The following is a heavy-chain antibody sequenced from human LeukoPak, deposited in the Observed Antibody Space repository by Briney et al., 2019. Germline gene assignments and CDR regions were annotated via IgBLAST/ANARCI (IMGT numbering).Heavy chain of an antibody. J-gene: IGHJ4*02. CDR1: GFTFSSHA. CDR2: ISSSSSTI. D-gene: IGHD3-10*01. CDR3: ARDGITMVRGVMIDFDY. Sequence: PGGSLRLSCATSGFTFSSHAMNWVRQAPGKGLERVSYISSSSSTIYYADSVRGRFTIYRDNAKNSVYLQMSSLRDEDTAVYYCARDGITMVRGVMIDFDYWGQGTRVTVSS. V-gene: IGHV3-48*02.